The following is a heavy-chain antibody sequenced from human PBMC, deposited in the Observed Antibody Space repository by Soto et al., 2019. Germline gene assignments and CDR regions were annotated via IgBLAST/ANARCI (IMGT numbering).Heavy chain of an antibody. CDR2: IYWDGES. CDR3: AHSDSTGTTTYFDC. CDR1: GFSFTTTRMG. V-gene: IGHV2-5*02. D-gene: IGHD1-1*01. J-gene: IGHJ4*02. Sequence: QITLKEAGPTLVKPTESLTLTCTFSGFSFTTTRMGVGWTRQPPGKALEWLAIIYWDGESRYNPLLRRRLTLTEDTSKNHVVLTMTNMDPKYTAIYYCAHSDSTGTTTYFDCWGQGIRVTVAS.